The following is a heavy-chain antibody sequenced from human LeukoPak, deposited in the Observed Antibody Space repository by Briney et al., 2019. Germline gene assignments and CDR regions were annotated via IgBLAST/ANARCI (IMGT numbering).Heavy chain of an antibody. CDR1: GGTFSSYA. Sequence: ASVKVSCKASGGTFSSYAISWVRQAPGQGLEWMGIINPSGGSTSYAQKFQGRVTMTRDTSTSTVYMELSSLRSEDTAVYYCARDSQAHGPYGDYVPAEYWGQGTLVTVSS. CDR3: ARDSQAHGPYGDYVPAEY. D-gene: IGHD4-17*01. J-gene: IGHJ4*02. V-gene: IGHV1-46*01. CDR2: INPSGGST.